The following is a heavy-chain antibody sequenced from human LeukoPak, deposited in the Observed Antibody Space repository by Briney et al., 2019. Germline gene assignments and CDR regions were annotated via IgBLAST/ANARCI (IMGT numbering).Heavy chain of an antibody. D-gene: IGHD6-6*01. CDR3: ARETEYSSSSMSWFAP. CDR1: GYTFTGYY. CDR2: INPNSGGT. Sequence: GASVKVSCKASGYTFTGYYMHWVRQAPGQGLEWMGWINPNSGGTNYAQKFQGRVTMTRDTSISTAYMELSRLRSEDTAVYYCARETEYSSSSMSWFAPWGQGTLVTVSS. J-gene: IGHJ5*02. V-gene: IGHV1-2*02.